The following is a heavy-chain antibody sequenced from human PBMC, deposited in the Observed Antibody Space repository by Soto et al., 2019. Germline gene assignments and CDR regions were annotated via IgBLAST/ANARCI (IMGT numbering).Heavy chain of an antibody. V-gene: IGHV1-3*01. CDR3: ARDYYDSSGYYPDAFDI. CDR2: INAGNGNT. D-gene: IGHD3-22*01. J-gene: IGHJ3*02. CDR1: GYTFTSYA. Sequence: ASVKVSCKASGYTFTSYAMHWVRQAPGQRLEWMGWINAGNGNTKYSQKFQGRVTITRDTSASTAYMELSSLRSEDTAVYYCARDYYDSSGYYPDAFDIWGQGTMVTVSS.